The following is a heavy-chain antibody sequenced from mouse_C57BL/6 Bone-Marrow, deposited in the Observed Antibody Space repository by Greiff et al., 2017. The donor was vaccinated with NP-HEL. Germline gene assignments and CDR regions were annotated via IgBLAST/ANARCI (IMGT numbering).Heavy chain of an antibody. D-gene: IGHD2-2*01. CDR2: ISNGGGST. J-gene: IGHJ1*03. CDR3: ARQSNGYYWYFDV. V-gene: IGHV5-12*01. Sequence: EVKLMESGGGLVQPGGSLKLSCAASGFTFSDYYMYWVRQTPEKRLEWVAYISNGGGSTYYPDTVKGRFTISRDNAKNTLYLQMSRLKSEDTAMYYCARQSNGYYWYFDVWGTGTTVTVSS. CDR1: GFTFSDYY.